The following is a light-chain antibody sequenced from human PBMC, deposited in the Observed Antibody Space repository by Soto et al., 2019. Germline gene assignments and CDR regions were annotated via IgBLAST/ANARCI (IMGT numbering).Light chain of an antibody. CDR1: SGHSSYI. CDR3: ETWDSNTHRGV. CDR2: LEGSGSY. Sequence: QPVLTQSSSASASLGSSVKLTCTLSSGHSSYIIAWHQQQPGKAPRYLMKLEGSGSYNKGSGVPDRFSGSSSGADRYLTISNLQSEDEADYYCETWDSNTHRGVFGGGTKLTV. J-gene: IGLJ2*01. V-gene: IGLV4-60*03.